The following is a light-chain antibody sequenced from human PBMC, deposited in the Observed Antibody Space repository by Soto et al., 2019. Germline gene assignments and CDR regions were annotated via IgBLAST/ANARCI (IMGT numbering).Light chain of an antibody. CDR1: SSDVGGYNY. Sequence: QSALTQPASVSGSPGQSITISCTGTSSDVGGYNYVSWYQQHPDKAPKLMIYEVTNRPSGVSNRFSGSKSGNTASLTISGLQAEDEAGYYCSSYTSRSTLGVFGTGTKVTVL. J-gene: IGLJ1*01. CDR2: EVT. V-gene: IGLV2-14*01. CDR3: SSYTSRSTLGV.